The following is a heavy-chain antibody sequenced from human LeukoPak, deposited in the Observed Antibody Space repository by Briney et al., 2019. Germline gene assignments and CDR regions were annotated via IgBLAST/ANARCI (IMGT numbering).Heavy chain of an antibody. V-gene: IGHV3-30*02. J-gene: IGHJ4*02. Sequence: GGSLRLSCAASGFTFSSDGMHWVRQAPGKGLEGEAFIRYDGSKKYYADSGKGRFTISRDNSKNTLYLQMNSLRAEDTAVYYCAKDFDYYDRSGYFRWGQGTLVTVSS. CDR3: AKDFDYYDRSGYFR. CDR1: GFTFSSDG. CDR2: IRYDGSKK. D-gene: IGHD3-22*01.